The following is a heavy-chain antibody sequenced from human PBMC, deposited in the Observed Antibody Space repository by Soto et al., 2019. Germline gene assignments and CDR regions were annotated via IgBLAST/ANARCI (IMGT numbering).Heavy chain of an antibody. CDR1: GGSFSGYY. CDR3: ARTMVRGVRHNWFDP. V-gene: IGHV4-34*01. D-gene: IGHD3-10*01. CDR2: INHSGST. J-gene: IGHJ5*02. Sequence: SETLSLTCAVYGGSFSGYYWSWIRQPPGKGLEWIGEINHSGSTNYNPSLKSRVTISVDTSKNQFSLKLSSVTAADTAVYYCARTMVRGVRHNWFDPWGQGTLVTVSS.